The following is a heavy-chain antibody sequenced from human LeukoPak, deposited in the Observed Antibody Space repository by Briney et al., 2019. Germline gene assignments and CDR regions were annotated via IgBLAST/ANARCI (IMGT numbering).Heavy chain of an antibody. CDR3: ARLRFDFWSGYTHPYFDY. CDR2: IYYSGTT. CDR1: GASISSSSYS. J-gene: IGHJ4*02. V-gene: IGHV4-39*01. Sequence: PSETLSLTCTVSGASISSSSYSWGWIRQPPGKGLEWIGSIYYSGTTYYNPSLKSRVTISVDTSKIQFSLKLSSVAATDTAVYFCARLRFDFWSGYTHPYFDYWGQGTLVTVSS. D-gene: IGHD3-3*01.